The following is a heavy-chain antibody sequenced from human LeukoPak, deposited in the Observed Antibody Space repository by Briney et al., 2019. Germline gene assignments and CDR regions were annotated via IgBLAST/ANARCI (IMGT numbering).Heavy chain of an antibody. CDR3: ARDRPPPRWSTSYYYYGMDV. V-gene: IGHV3-21*01. CDR1: GFTFSSYS. CDR2: ISSSSSYI. D-gene: IGHD5/OR15-5a*01. J-gene: IGHJ6*02. Sequence: GGSLRLSCAASGFTFSSYSMNWVRQAPGKGLEWVSSISSSSSYIYYADSVKGRFTISRDNAKNSRYLQMNSLRAEDTAVYYCARDRPPPRWSTSYYYYGMDVWGQGTTVTVSS.